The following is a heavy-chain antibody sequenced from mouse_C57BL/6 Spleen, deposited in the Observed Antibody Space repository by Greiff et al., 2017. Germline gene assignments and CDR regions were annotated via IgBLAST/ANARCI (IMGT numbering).Heavy chain of an antibody. J-gene: IGHJ4*01. CDR2: IHPNSGST. CDR1: GYTFTSYW. CDR3: ARWRTTAVVAPYYAMDY. D-gene: IGHD1-1*01. Sequence: QVHVKQPGAELVKPGASVKLSCKASGYTFTSYWMHWVKQRPGQGLEWIGMIHPNSGSTNYNEKFKSKATLTVDKSSSTAYMQLSNLTSEDSAVYYCARWRTTAVVAPYYAMDYWGQGTSVTVSS. V-gene: IGHV1-64*01.